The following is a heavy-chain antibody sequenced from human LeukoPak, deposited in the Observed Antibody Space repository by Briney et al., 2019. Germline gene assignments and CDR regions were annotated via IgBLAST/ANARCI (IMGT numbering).Heavy chain of an antibody. CDR1: GFTFSSYS. V-gene: IGHV3-21*01. CDR2: ISSSSYI. D-gene: IGHD1-26*01. J-gene: IGHJ4*02. CDR3: ARDQEQSTFDY. Sequence: GGSLRLSCAASGFTFSSYSMNWVRQAPGKGLEWVSSISSSSYIYYADSVKGRFTISRDNAKNSLYLQMNSLRAEDTAVYYCARDQEQSTFDYWGQGTLVTVSS.